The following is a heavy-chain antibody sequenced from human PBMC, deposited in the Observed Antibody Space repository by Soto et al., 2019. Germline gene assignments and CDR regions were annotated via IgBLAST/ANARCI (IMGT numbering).Heavy chain of an antibody. CDR3: ASRSSGWYFDY. CDR1: GFTFSSYA. CDR2: ISGSGSST. Sequence: EVQLLESGGGLVQPGGSLRLSCAASGFTFSSYAMNWGRQAPGRGLGWASVISGSGSSTYYADCVKGRFTISRDNAKNKLYLQMNSLRAEDTAVYYCASRSSGWYFDYWGQGTLVTVSS. D-gene: IGHD6-19*01. V-gene: IGHV3-23*01. J-gene: IGHJ4*02.